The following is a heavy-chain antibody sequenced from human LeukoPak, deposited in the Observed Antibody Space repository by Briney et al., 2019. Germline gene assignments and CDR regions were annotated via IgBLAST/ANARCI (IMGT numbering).Heavy chain of an antibody. CDR2: FDPVDGET. V-gene: IGHV1-24*01. J-gene: IGHJ4*02. D-gene: IGHD6-13*01. CDR3: ATRGSSSWYVRFFDY. Sequence: ASVKVSCKVSGYTLTELSMHWVRQAPGKGLEWMGGFDPVDGETIYAQKFQGRVTVTEDTSTDTAYMELSSLRSEDTAVYYCATRGSSSWYVRFFDYWGQGTLVTVSS. CDR1: GYTLTELS.